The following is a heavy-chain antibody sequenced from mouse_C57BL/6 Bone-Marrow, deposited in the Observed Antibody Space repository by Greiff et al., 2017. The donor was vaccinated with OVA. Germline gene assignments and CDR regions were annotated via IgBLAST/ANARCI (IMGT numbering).Heavy chain of an antibody. CDR1: GFNIKNTY. V-gene: IGHV14-3*01. CDR3: ARGNFGSSFYAMDY. D-gene: IGHD1-1*01. J-gene: IGHJ4*01. CDR2: IDPANDNT. Sequence: VQLQQSVAELVRPGASVMLSCTASGFNIKNTYMHWVKQRPEQGLEWIGRIDPANDNTKYAPKFQGKATMTADTSSNTAYLQLSSLSSEDTAVYCCARGNFGSSFYAMDYWGQGTSVTVSS.